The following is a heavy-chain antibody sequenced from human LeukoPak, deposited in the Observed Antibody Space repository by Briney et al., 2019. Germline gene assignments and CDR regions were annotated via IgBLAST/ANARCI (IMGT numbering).Heavy chain of an antibody. CDR1: GYTFTSYG. V-gene: IGHV1-18*01. CDR3: ARQQLSWRGDYYYQYYMDV. Sequence: ASVKVSCKASGYTFTSYGISWVRQAPGQGLEWMGWISAYNGKTNYAQRLQDRVIMTTDTSTSTAYMEVRSLRSDDTAVYYCARQQLSWRGDYYYQYYMDVWGKGTTVTVSS. J-gene: IGHJ6*03. D-gene: IGHD6-13*01. CDR2: ISAYNGKT.